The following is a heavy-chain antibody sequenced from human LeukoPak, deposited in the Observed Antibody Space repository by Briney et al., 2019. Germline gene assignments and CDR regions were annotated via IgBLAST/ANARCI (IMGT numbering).Heavy chain of an antibody. CDR3: ASLIAAAGSLDY. J-gene: IGHJ4*02. CDR1: GGSISSSSYY. Sequence: KPSETLSLTCTVSGGSISSSSYYWGWIRQPPGKGLEWIGNIYYSGSTYYNPSLKSRVTISVDTSKNQFSLKLSSVTAADTAVYYCASLIAAAGSLDYRGQGTLVTVSS. CDR2: IYYSGST. V-gene: IGHV4-39*07. D-gene: IGHD6-13*01.